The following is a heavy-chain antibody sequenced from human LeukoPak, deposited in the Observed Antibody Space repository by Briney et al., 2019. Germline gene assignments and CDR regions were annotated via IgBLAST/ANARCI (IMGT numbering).Heavy chain of an antibody. D-gene: IGHD4-23*01. Sequence: PSETLSPTCAVSGYSISSGYYWGWIRQPPGKGLEWIGSISHTGSASSDPSLKSRVTISLDTSKNQFSLKLTSVTATDTAVYYCARDLGHGGDSDYWGQGTLVTVSS. CDR1: GYSISSGYY. CDR3: ARDLGHGGDSDY. V-gene: IGHV4-38-2*02. J-gene: IGHJ4*02. CDR2: ISHTGSA.